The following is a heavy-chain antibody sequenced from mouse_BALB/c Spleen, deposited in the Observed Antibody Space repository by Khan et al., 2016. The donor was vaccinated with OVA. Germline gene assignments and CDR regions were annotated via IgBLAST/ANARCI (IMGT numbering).Heavy chain of an antibody. Sequence: QIQLVQSGPELKKPGETVKISCKASGYTFTNYGMNWVKQAPGKGLKWMGWINTYTGEPTYTDDFKGRFAFSLATSASTAYLQINNLNNEDMATYFCERGASYWYFDVGGAGTTVTVSS. V-gene: IGHV9-1*02. J-gene: IGHJ1*01. CDR3: ERGASYWYFDV. CDR2: INTYTGEP. CDR1: GYTFTNYG.